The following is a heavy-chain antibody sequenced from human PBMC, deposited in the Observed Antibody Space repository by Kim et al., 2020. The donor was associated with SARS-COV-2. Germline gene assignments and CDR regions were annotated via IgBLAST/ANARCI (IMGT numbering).Heavy chain of an antibody. Sequence: GGSLRLSCAASGITFSNFNMNWVRQAPGKGLEWVSYISTSSTTIYYADSVKGRFTISRDNNKNSLYLQMISLRDEDTAVYYCARWQHGGPAEYFQHWGQGTLVTVSS. CDR2: ISTSSTTI. D-gene: IGHD2-15*01. CDR3: ARWQHGGPAEYFQH. J-gene: IGHJ1*01. CDR1: GITFSNFN. V-gene: IGHV3-48*02.